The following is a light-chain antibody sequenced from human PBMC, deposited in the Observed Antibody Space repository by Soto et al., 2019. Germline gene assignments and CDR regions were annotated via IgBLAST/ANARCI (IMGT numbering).Light chain of an antibody. CDR1: QTISSW. Sequence: DIQMTQSPSTLSGSVGDRVTITCRASQTISSWLAWYQQKPGKAPKLLIYKASTLKSGVPSRFSGSGSGTEFTLTISSLQPDDFATYYCQQYDNDAWSFGQGTK. V-gene: IGKV1-5*03. CDR3: QQYDNDAWS. J-gene: IGKJ1*01. CDR2: KAS.